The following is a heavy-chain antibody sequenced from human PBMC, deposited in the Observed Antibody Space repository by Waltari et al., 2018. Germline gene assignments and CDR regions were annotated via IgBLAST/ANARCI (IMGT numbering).Heavy chain of an antibody. Sequence: QVQLQQWGAGLLKPSETLSLTCAVYGGSFSGYYWRWIRQPPGKGLEGIGEINHSGSTNYNPSLKSRVTISVDTSKNQFSLKLSSVTAADTAVYYCARGRCSSTSCYPGGHYFDYWGQGTLVTVSS. J-gene: IGHJ4*02. V-gene: IGHV4-34*01. CDR2: INHSGST. D-gene: IGHD2-2*01. CDR3: ARGRCSSTSCYPGGHYFDY. CDR1: GGSFSGYY.